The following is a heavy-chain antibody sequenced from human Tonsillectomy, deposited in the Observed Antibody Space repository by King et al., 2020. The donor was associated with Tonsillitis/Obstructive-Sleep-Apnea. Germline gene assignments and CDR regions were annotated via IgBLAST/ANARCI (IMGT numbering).Heavy chain of an antibody. CDR2: ISHSGST. J-gene: IGHJ6*03. D-gene: IGHD6-13*01. CDR1: GGSFSGYY. Sequence: VQLPQWGAGLLKPSETLSLTCAVYGGSFSGYYWSWIRQPPGKGLEWIGEISHSGSTNNNTYIKSRVTISVDTYKNQFSLKLSSVTAADTAVYYCARRTNSSWTEGYYYFYMDVGGKGTTVTLSS. V-gene: IGHV4-34*01. CDR3: ARRTNSSWTEGYYYFYMDV.